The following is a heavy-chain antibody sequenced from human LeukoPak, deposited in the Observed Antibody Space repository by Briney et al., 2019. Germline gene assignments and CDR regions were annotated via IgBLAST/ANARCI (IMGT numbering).Heavy chain of an antibody. Sequence: GGSLRLFCAASGFTFSSYAMHWVRQAPGKGLEWVAVISYDGSNKYYADSVKGRFTISRDNSKNTLYLQMNSLRAEDTAVYYCARDRDAFDIWGQGTMVTVSS. V-gene: IGHV3-30*04. CDR2: ISYDGSNK. J-gene: IGHJ3*02. CDR1: GFTFSSYA. CDR3: ARDRDAFDI.